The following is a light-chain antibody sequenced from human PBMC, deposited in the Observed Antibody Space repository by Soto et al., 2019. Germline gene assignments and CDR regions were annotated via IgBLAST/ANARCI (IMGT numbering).Light chain of an antibody. Sequence: DIQMTQSPSSLSTSVGDRVTITCRASQSISNYLNWYQQKPGKVPKLLIYAASRLQSGVPSRFSGSGSGTDFTLTISSLQLEDFATYYCQQSYITPWTFGQGTKVEIK. CDR1: QSISNY. CDR2: AAS. V-gene: IGKV1-39*01. J-gene: IGKJ1*01. CDR3: QQSYITPWT.